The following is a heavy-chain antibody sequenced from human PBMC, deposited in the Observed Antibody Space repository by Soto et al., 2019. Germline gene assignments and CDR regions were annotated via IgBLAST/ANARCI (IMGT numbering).Heavy chain of an antibody. CDR1: GFTFSSYS. D-gene: IGHD3-3*01. CDR2: ISSSSSTI. Sequence: GGSLSLSCAASGFTFSSYSMNWVRQAPGKGLEWVSYISSSSSTIYYADSVKDRFTISRDNAKNSLYLQMNSLRAEDTAVYYCASCDFWSGYYIDYWGQGTLVTVSS. V-gene: IGHV3-48*01. J-gene: IGHJ4*02. CDR3: ASCDFWSGYYIDY.